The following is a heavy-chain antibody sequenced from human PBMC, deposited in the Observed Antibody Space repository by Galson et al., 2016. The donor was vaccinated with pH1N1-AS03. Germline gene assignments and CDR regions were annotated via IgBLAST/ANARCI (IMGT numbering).Heavy chain of an antibody. CDR3: ARGPVSYSNYWFPPPDY. CDR1: GFTFSSYA. J-gene: IGHJ4*02. D-gene: IGHD6-13*01. Sequence: SLRLSCAASGFTFSSYAMYWVRQAPGKGLEYVSAISGNGVSTYYANSVKGRFTISRDNSKNTLYLQMGSLRAEDMAVYYCARGPVSYSNYWFPPPDYWGQGIRVTVSS. V-gene: IGHV3-64*01. CDR2: ISGNGVST.